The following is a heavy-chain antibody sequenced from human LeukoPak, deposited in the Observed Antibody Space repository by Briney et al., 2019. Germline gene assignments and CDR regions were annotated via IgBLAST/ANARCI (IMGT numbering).Heavy chain of an antibody. CDR3: AKDPRIVGASY. D-gene: IGHD1-26*01. CDR2: IAANGGTI. V-gene: IGHV3-23*01. J-gene: IGHJ4*02. Sequence: GGSLRLSCAASGFTFNRHAMTWVRQAPGKGLQWVSSIAANGGTIYYLDSVKGRFTISRDNSKNTVYLQMNSLRAEDTAVYYCAKDPRIVGASYWGQGTLVTVSS. CDR1: GFTFNRHA.